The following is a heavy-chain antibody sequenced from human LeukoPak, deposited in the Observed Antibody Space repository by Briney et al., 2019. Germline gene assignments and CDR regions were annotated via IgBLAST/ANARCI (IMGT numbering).Heavy chain of an antibody. Sequence: KPSQTLSLTCTVSGGSISSGGYYWSWIRQHPGKGLEWIGYIYYSGSTYYNPSLKSRVTISVDTSKNQFSLKLSSVTAADTAVYYCARHGSGFMEMATIHGWYFDLWGRGTLVTVSS. D-gene: IGHD5-24*01. CDR3: ARHGSGFMEMATIHGWYFDL. J-gene: IGHJ2*01. V-gene: IGHV4-31*03. CDR2: IYYSGST. CDR1: GGSISSGGYY.